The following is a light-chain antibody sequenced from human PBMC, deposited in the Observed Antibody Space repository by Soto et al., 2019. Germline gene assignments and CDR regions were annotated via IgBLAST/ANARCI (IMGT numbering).Light chain of an antibody. J-gene: IGLJ1*01. Sequence: QSVLTQPPSASGSPGQSVTISCTGTSSDVGGYRYVSWYQQYPGKAPKLMIYAVSERPSGVPDRFSGSKSGNTASPIVSGLQAEDEADYYCSSYAGSNNYVFGTGTKVTVL. CDR2: AVS. V-gene: IGLV2-8*01. CDR1: SSDVGGYRY. CDR3: SSYAGSNNYV.